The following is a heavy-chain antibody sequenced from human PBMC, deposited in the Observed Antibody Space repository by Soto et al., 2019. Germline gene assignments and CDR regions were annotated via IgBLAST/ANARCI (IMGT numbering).Heavy chain of an antibody. D-gene: IGHD3-22*01. V-gene: IGHV3-30*18. CDR2: TSYDGSNK. Sequence: GGSLRLSCAASGFTFSSYGMHWVRQAPGKGLEWVAVTSYDGSNKYYADSVKGRFTISRDNSKNTLYLQMNSLRAEDTAVYYCAKASYDSSGYYYSHYYYGMDVWGQGTTVTVSS. CDR1: GFTFSSYG. CDR3: AKASYDSSGYYYSHYYYGMDV. J-gene: IGHJ6*02.